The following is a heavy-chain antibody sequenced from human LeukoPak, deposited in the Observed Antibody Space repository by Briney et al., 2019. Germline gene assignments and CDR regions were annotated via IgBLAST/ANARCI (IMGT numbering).Heavy chain of an antibody. J-gene: IGHJ5*02. D-gene: IGHD2-21*01. CDR3: AREAYCGGDCSDEDWFDP. Sequence: SVKVSCKASGGTFSSYAISWVRQAPGQGLEWMGGIVPIFGTANYAQKFQGRVTITADESTSTAYMELSSLRSEDTAVYYCAREAYCGGDCSDEDWFDPWGQGTLVTVSS. CDR1: GGTFSSYA. V-gene: IGHV1-69*01. CDR2: IVPIFGTA.